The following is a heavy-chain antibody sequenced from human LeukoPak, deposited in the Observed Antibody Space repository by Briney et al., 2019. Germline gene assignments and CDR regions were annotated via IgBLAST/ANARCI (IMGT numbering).Heavy chain of an antibody. CDR3: ARKPDAFDL. Sequence: GRSLRLSCVASGFTFTSYAMHWVRRAPGKGLEWVTVISYDGSIKYYADSVKGRFTISRDISKNTLYLQMNSLRAEDTAVYYCARKPDAFDLWGQGTMVTVSS. V-gene: IGHV3-30-3*01. CDR2: ISYDGSIK. CDR1: GFTFTSYA. J-gene: IGHJ3*01.